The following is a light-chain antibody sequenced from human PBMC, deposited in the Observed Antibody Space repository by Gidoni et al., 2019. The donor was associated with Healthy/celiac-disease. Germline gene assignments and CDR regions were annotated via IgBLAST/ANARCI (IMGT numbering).Light chain of an antibody. V-gene: IGLV2-14*03. J-gene: IGLJ1*01. CDR2: DVS. Sequence: QSALTQPASVSGSPGQSITISCTGTSSDVGGYNYVSWYQQHPGKAPKLMIYDVSTRPSGVSNRFSGSKSGNTASLTISGLQAEDEADYYCSSYTSSILYVFGTGTKVTVL. CDR1: SSDVGGYNY. CDR3: SSYTSSILYV.